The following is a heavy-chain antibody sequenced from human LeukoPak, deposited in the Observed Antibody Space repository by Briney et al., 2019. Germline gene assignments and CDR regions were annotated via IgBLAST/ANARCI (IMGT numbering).Heavy chain of an antibody. CDR2: IYTGGGT. J-gene: IGHJ4*02. CDR1: GFTVSSIY. V-gene: IGHV3-66*01. Sequence: GGSLRLSCAASGFTVSSIYMNWVRQAPGKGLEWVSVIYTGGGTYYADSVKDRFTISRDNSKNTLYLQMNSLRAEDTAVYYCAGESGSGSRGFDYWGQGTLVAVSS. CDR3: AGESGSGSRGFDY. D-gene: IGHD3-10*01.